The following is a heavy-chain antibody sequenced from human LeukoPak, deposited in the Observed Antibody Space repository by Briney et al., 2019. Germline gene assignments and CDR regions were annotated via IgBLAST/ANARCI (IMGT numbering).Heavy chain of an antibody. V-gene: IGHV1-69*13. J-gene: IGHJ5*02. Sequence: SVKVSCKASGGTFSSYAISWVRQAPGQGLEWMGGIIPIFGTANYAQKFQGRVTITADESTSTAYMELSSLRSEDTAVYYCASGEKYCSSTSCLGAWFDPWGQGTLVTVSS. CDR2: IIPIFGTA. CDR1: GGTFSSYA. CDR3: ASGEKYCSSTSCLGAWFDP. D-gene: IGHD2-2*01.